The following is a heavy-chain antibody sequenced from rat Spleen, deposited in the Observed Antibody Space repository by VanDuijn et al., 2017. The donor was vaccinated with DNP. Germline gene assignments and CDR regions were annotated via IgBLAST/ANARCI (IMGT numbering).Heavy chain of an antibody. CDR2: IVYDGSSS. J-gene: IGHJ3*01. Sequence: EVQLVESGGGLVQPGRSLKLSCAASGFTFSDYSMAWVRQAPKKGLEWVATIVYDGSSSFYGDSVTGRFTISRDNAKSTLYLQMDSLRSEDTATYFCTTGPTAYWGQGTLVTVSA. CDR1: GFTFSDYS. CDR3: TTGPTAY. D-gene: IGHD3-2*01. V-gene: IGHV5S10*01.